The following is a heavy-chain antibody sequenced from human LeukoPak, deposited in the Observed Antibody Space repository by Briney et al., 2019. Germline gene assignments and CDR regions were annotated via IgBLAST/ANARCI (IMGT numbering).Heavy chain of an antibody. V-gene: IGHV1-18*01. CDR2: ISAYNGNT. CDR1: GYTFTSYG. D-gene: IGHD3-16*02. Sequence: ASVKVSCKASGYTFTSYGISWVRQAPGQGLEWMGWISAYNGNTNYAQKLQGRVTMTTDTSTSTAYMELSSLRSEDTAVYYCATDKKFLNYDYVWGSYRWVAFDIWGQGTMVTVSS. J-gene: IGHJ3*02. CDR3: ATDKKFLNYDYVWGSYRWVAFDI.